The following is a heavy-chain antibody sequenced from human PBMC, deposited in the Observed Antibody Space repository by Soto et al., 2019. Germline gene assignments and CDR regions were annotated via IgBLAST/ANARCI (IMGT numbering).Heavy chain of an antibody. CDR3: ARESPYEFGSGYSMSY. CDR2: IYYSGST. Sequence: SETLSLTCTVSGGSISSGDYYWSWIRQPPGKGLEWIGYIYYSGSTYYNPSLKSRVTISVDNSKNLFSLKLSSVTAADTAVYYCARESPYEFGSGYSMSYWGQGTLVTVSS. J-gene: IGHJ4*02. D-gene: IGHD3-3*01. V-gene: IGHV4-30-4*01. CDR1: GGSISSGDYY.